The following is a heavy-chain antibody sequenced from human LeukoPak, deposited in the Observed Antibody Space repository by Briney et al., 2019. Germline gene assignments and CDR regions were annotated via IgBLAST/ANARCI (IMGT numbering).Heavy chain of an antibody. D-gene: IGHD3-9*01. CDR2: ISYDGSKK. J-gene: IGHJ3*01. Sequence: PGGSLRLSCAASGVTFSSYGMHWVRQAPGKGLEWVALISYDGSKKYYADSVKGRFTISRDNSKNTLYLQMNSLRAADTAVYSCAKEDLGHYDILTGSSLCWGQGTMVTVSS. CDR3: AKEDLGHYDILTGSSLC. V-gene: IGHV3-30*02. CDR1: GVTFSSYG.